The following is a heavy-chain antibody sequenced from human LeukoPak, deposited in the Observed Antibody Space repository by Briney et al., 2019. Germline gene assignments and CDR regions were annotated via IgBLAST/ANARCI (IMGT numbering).Heavy chain of an antibody. J-gene: IGHJ4*02. CDR3: AKARGIAAAGTDFDY. CDR1: GFTFDDYA. CDR2: ISWNSGSI. Sequence: GGSLRLSCAASGFTFDDYAMHWVRQAPGKGLEWVSGISWNSGSIGYADSVKGRFTISRDNAKNSLYLQMNSLRAEDTAVYYCAKARGIAAAGTDFDYWGQGTLVTVSS. D-gene: IGHD6-13*01. V-gene: IGHV3-9*01.